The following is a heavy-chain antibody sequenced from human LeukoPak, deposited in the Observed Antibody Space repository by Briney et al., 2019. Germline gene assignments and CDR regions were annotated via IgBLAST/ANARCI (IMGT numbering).Heavy chain of an antibody. D-gene: IGHD2-8*01. V-gene: IGHV3-30*18. J-gene: IGHJ4*02. Sequence: PGGSLRLSCAASGFTFSSYGMHWVRQAPGKGLEWVAVISYDGSNKYYADSEKGRFTISRDNSKNTLYLQMNSLRAEDTAVYYCAKSGCTNGVCSYDYWGQGTLVTVSS. CDR1: GFTFSSYG. CDR3: AKSGCTNGVCSYDY. CDR2: ISYDGSNK.